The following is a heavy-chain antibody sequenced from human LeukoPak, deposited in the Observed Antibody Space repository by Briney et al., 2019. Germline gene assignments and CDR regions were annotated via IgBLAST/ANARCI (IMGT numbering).Heavy chain of an antibody. CDR3: ARGPGGGSYSDAFDI. Sequence: SETLSLTCTVSGVSISSYYWSWLRQPPGKGLEWIGHIYGSGSTNYNPSLKSRVTLSVDTSKNQFSLKLSSVTAADTAVYYCARGPGGGSYSDAFDIWGQGTMVTVSS. D-gene: IGHD1-26*01. V-gene: IGHV4-59*01. CDR1: GVSISSYY. J-gene: IGHJ3*02. CDR2: IYGSGST.